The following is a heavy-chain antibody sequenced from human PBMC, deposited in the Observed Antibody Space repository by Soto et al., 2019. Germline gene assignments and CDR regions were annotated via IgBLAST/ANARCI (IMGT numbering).Heavy chain of an antibody. CDR2: IIPIFGTA. CDR3: AKGSITIFGVAHYGMDV. V-gene: IGHV1-69*13. Sequence: SVKVSCKASGGTFSSYAISWVRQAPGQGLEWMGGIIPIFGTANYAQKFQGRVTITADESTSTAYMELSSLRSEDAAVYYCAKGSITIFGVAHYGMDVWGQGTTVTVSS. CDR1: GGTFSSYA. J-gene: IGHJ6*02. D-gene: IGHD3-3*01.